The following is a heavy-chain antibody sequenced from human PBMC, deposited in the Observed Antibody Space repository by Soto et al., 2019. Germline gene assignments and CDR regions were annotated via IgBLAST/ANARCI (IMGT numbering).Heavy chain of an antibody. D-gene: IGHD2-2*01. Sequence: SVKVSCKASGGTFSSYAISWVRQAPGQGLEWMGGIIPIFGTANYAQKFQGRVTITADESTSTAYMELSSLRSEDTAVYYCARQKDIVLVPAAIGLNWFGPWGQGTLVTVSS. J-gene: IGHJ5*02. CDR2: IIPIFGTA. CDR3: ARQKDIVLVPAAIGLNWFGP. V-gene: IGHV1-69*13. CDR1: GGTFSSYA.